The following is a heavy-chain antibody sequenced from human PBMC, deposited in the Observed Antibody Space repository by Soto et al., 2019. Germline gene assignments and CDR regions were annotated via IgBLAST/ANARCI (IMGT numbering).Heavy chain of an antibody. CDR1: GFTFSSYV. CDR3: AKDECSSTSCYTGVDYYYYGMDV. D-gene: IGHD2-2*02. V-gene: IGHV3-30*18. CDR2: ISYDGSNK. J-gene: IGHJ6*02. Sequence: PGGSLRLSCAASGFTFSSYVMHWVRQSPGKGLEWVAVISYDGSNKYYADSVKGRFTISRDNSKNTLYLQMNSLRAEDTALYYCAKDECSSTSCYTGVDYYYYGMDVWGQGTTVTVSS.